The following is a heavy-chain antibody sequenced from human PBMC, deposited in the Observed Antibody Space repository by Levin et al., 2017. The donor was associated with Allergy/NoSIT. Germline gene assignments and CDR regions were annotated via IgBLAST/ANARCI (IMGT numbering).Heavy chain of an antibody. J-gene: IGHJ5*02. V-gene: IGHV3-33*01. CDR3: AREDSSSRGVPFDP. D-gene: IGHD6-13*01. CDR2: IWYDGSNK. Sequence: AGGSLRLSCAASGFTFSSYGMHWVRQAPGKGLEWVAVIWYDGSNKYYADSVKGRFTISRDNSKNTLYLQMNSLRAEDTAVYYCAREDSSSRGVPFDPWGQGTLVTVSS. CDR1: GFTFSSYG.